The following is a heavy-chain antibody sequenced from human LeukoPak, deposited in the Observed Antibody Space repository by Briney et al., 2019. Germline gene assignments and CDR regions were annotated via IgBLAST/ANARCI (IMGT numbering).Heavy chain of an antibody. J-gene: IGHJ4*02. CDR3: AKSTTVTQRGYFDY. CDR1: GFTFSSYG. CDR2: ISYDGSNK. Sequence: GGSLRLSCAASGFTFSSYGMHWVRQAPGKGLEWVAVISYDGSNKYYADSVKGRFTISRDNSKNTLYLQMNSLRAEDTAVYYCAKSTTVTQRGYFDYWGQGTLVTVSS. V-gene: IGHV3-30*18. D-gene: IGHD4-17*01.